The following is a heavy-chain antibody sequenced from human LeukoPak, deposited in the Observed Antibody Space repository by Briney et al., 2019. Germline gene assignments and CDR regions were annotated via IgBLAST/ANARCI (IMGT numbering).Heavy chain of an antibody. Sequence: GGSLRLSCAASGFTFSSYWMHWVRQAPGKGLVWVSRINSDGSSTSYADSVKGRFTISRDNAKNTLYLQMNSLRAEDTAVYYCARDPGFYHKAPHDAFDIWGQGTMVTVSS. V-gene: IGHV3-74*01. D-gene: IGHD3-10*01. CDR2: INSDGSST. J-gene: IGHJ3*02. CDR3: ARDPGFYHKAPHDAFDI. CDR1: GFTFSSYW.